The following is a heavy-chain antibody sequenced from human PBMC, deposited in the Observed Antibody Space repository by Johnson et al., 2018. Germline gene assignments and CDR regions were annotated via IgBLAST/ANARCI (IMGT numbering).Heavy chain of an antibody. D-gene: IGHD3-16*01. Sequence: QVQLVESGGALVTPGGSLRLSCAASGFTFSDHYMSWIRQVPGKGLEWISYISNAGNIIRYADSVKGRFTIARDDAKNSLFLQMNSLRADDSAVYFCVRKMWSNAAFDIWGQGTMVTVSS. CDR2: ISNAGNII. V-gene: IGHV3-11*01. CDR1: GFTFSDHY. CDR3: VRKMWSNAAFDI. J-gene: IGHJ3*02.